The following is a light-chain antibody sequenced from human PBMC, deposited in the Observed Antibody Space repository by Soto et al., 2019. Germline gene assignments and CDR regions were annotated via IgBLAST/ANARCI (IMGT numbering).Light chain of an antibody. CDR1: SSDVGAYNY. CDR3: NSYTGSSTRFV. Sequence: QSVLTQPASVSGSPGQSITISCTGTSSDVGAYNYVSWYQQHPGKAPKLVIYEVRNRPSGVSDRFSGSKSVNTASLTISGLHAEDEADYYCNSYTGSSTRFVFGTGTKVTVL. V-gene: IGLV2-14*01. CDR2: EVR. J-gene: IGLJ1*01.